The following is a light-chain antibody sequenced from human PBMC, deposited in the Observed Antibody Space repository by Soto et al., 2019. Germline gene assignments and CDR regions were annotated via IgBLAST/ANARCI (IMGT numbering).Light chain of an antibody. CDR2: AAS. J-gene: IGKJ1*01. CDR1: QSVSSN. Sequence: EIVLTQSPATLSVSPGEGATLSCRASQSVSSNLAWYQQRFGQAPRLLVYAASTRATGIPARFSGSGSGTEFTLTISSLQSEDCAVYYCQQYNSWPPWTFGQGTKVEI. CDR3: QQYNSWPPWT. V-gene: IGKV3-15*01.